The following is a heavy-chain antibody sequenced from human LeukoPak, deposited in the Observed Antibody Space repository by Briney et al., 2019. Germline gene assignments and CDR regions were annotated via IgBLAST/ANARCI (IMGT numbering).Heavy chain of an antibody. V-gene: IGHV4-30-2*01. CDR1: GGSISNGGYS. D-gene: IGHD1-1*01. CDR3: ASTDLDYYFDY. J-gene: IGHJ4*02. Sequence: PSETLSLTCAVSGGSISNGGYSWSWIRQPPGKGLEWIGTFYHSGGTYYKPSLKSRVTISVDTSKNQFSLKLSSVNAADTAVYYCASTDLDYYFDYWGQGTLVTVSS. CDR2: FYHSGGT.